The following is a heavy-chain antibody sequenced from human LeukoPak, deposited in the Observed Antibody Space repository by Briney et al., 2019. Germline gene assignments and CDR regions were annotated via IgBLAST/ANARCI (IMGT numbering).Heavy chain of an antibody. CDR3: ARGNSRLDV. Sequence: GGSLRLSCAASGFTFSSYWTHWVRQCPGKGLVWVSRINSDGSSTSSADSVKGRFTISRDTAKNTLYLQMNSLRAEDTAVYYCARGNSRLDVWGQGTTVTVSS. CDR2: INSDGSST. J-gene: IGHJ6*02. V-gene: IGHV3-74*01. D-gene: IGHD6-13*01. CDR1: GFTFSSYW.